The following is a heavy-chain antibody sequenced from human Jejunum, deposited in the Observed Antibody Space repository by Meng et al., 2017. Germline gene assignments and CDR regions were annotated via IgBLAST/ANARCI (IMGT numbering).Heavy chain of an antibody. Sequence: HEQRPGAGPGPVSPSGTLSLTCAVSGGSITGTNWWTWVRQAPGKGLVWIGEIYHSGTTNYNPSLKSRVAISADKSKNQFSLNLYSLSAADTAVYYCATRTRDSFDYWGQGSLVTVSS. D-gene: IGHD1-7*01. CDR2: IYHSGTT. J-gene: IGHJ4*02. V-gene: IGHV4-4*02. CDR3: ATRTRDSFDY. CDR1: GGSITGTNW.